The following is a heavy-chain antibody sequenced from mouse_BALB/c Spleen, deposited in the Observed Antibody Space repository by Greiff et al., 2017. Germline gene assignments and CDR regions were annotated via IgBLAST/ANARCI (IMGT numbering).Heavy chain of an antibody. CDR2: IYPGSGST. V-gene: IGHV1-55*01. J-gene: IGHJ3*01. Sequence: QVQLQQPGAELVKPGTSVKLSCKASGYNFTSYWINWVKLRPGQGLEWIGDIYPGSGSTNYNEKFKRKATLTVDKSSSTAYMQLSSLTSEDSAVYYCTIEGPGPAWFAYWGQGTLVTVSA. D-gene: IGHD3-2*02. CDR1: GYNFTSYW. CDR3: TIEGPGPAWFAY.